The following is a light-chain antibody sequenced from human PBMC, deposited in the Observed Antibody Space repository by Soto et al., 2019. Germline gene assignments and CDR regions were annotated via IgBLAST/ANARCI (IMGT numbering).Light chain of an antibody. CDR1: QSISNW. CDR3: QQYNSYSRT. CDR2: KAS. V-gene: IGKV1-5*03. Sequence: IQMTPSPSTPPASVGDRVPITCRASQSISNWLAWYQQKPGKAPKLLIYKASSLESGVPSRFSGSGSGTEFTLTISSLQPDDFATYYCQQYNSYSRTFGQGTKVDIK. J-gene: IGKJ1*01.